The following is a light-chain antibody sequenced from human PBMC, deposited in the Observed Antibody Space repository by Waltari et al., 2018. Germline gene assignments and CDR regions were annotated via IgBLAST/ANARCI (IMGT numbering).Light chain of an antibody. CDR2: DVS. Sequence: QSALTQPRSVSGSPGQSVTISCTGTSSDAGGHDYVPWYQQYTGKGPKLMFYDVSKRPSGVPYRFSAAKSGNTASLTISGLQPEDEADYYCCAYAGSYFMVFGGGTRLTVL. CDR1: SSDAGGHDY. V-gene: IGLV2-11*01. J-gene: IGLJ3*02. CDR3: CAYAGSYFMV.